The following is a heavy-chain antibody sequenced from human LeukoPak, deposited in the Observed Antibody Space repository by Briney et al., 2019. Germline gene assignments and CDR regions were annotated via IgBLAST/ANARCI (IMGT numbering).Heavy chain of an antibody. D-gene: IGHD1-26*01. V-gene: IGHV3-23*01. CDR2: ISGSGGT. J-gene: IGHJ4*02. Sequence: GGSVRLLCAVSGFTFSSYAMSWVRQAPGGGREWVSAISGSGGTFYGESVKGRLTISRDNPKNTLYLQMNGLRAEDTAVYYCARDRTARIQGGYFDFWGQGALLTVSS. CDR3: ARDRTARIQGGYFDF. CDR1: GFTFSSYA.